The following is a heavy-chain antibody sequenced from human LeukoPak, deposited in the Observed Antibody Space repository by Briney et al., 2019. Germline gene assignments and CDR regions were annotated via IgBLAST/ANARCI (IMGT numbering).Heavy chain of an antibody. CDR2: INGDGRST. CDR1: GFTFSNYW. V-gene: IGHV3-74*01. Sequence: GGSLRLPCAASGFTFSNYWMHWVRQAPGKGLVWVSRINGDGRSTTYADSVRGRFIISRDNAKNMLYLQVSSLRAEDTALYYCARDIAVSGNYFDYWGQGTLVTVSS. D-gene: IGHD6-19*01. J-gene: IGHJ4*02. CDR3: ARDIAVSGNYFDY.